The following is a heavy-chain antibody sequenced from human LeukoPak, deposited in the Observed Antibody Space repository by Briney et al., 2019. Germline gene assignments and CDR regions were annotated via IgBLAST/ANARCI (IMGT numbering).Heavy chain of an antibody. CDR3: ARGPDYYYYMDV. J-gene: IGHJ6*03. Sequence: ASVKVSCKASGYTFTSYDINWVRQATGQGLEWMGWMNPNSGNTGYAQKFQGRVTMTRNTSISTAYMELSSLRSEDTAAYYCARGPDYYYYMDVWGKGTTVTISS. V-gene: IGHV1-8*02. CDR2: MNPNSGNT. CDR1: GYTFTSYD.